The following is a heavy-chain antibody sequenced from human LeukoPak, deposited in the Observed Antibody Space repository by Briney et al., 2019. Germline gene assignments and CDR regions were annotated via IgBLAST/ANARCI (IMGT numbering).Heavy chain of an antibody. Sequence: HPGGSLRLSCEASGFTFSNYWMTWVRQAPGKGREWVANINEDGREKNYVDSVKGRFTISRDNAKNSLYLQMSSLRAEDTALYYCARDWAVFGSGYFGDAFDIWGQGKMVTVSS. CDR2: INEDGREK. J-gene: IGHJ3*02. V-gene: IGHV3-7*01. CDR3: ARDWAVFGSGYFGDAFDI. CDR1: GFTFSNYW. D-gene: IGHD3-22*01.